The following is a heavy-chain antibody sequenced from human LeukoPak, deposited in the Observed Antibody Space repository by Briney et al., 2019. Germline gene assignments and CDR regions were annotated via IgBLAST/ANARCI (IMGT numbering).Heavy chain of an antibody. CDR1: GGSFSGYY. D-gene: IGHD1-7*01. CDR3: ARKIAGSTWEGGSRFDP. Sequence: PSETLSLTCAAYGGSFSGYYWSWIRQPPGKGLEWIGEINHIGSTNYNPSLKSRVTISVDTSKKQFSLKLSSATAAHTTIYYFARKIAGSTWEGGSRFDPGGQESLVTVS. J-gene: IGHJ5*01. CDR2: INHIGST. V-gene: IGHV4-34*01.